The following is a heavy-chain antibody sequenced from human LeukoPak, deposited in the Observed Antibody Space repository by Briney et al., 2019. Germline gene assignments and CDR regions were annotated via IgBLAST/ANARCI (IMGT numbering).Heavy chain of an antibody. Sequence: SETLSLTCAVSGGSISSGGYSWNWIRQPPGKGLEWIGYIYHSGSTYYNPSLKSRVTISVDRSKKQFSLKLSSVTAADTAVYYCARGERDILTGYYSWYFQHWGQGTLVTVSS. D-gene: IGHD3-9*01. J-gene: IGHJ1*01. CDR1: GGSISSGGYS. CDR2: IYHSGST. V-gene: IGHV4-30-2*01. CDR3: ARGERDILTGYYSWYFQH.